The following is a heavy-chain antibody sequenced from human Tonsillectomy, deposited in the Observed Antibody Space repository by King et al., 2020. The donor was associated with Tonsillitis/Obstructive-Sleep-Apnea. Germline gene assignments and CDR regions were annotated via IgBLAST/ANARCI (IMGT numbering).Heavy chain of an antibody. D-gene: IGHD3-22*01. CDR2: ISYDGSNQ. J-gene: IGHJ6*03. CDR3: ARGPLYDSNGYYYKDYYYYYMDV. CDR1: GFTFSSYA. V-gene: IGHV3-30*04. Sequence: VQLVESGGGVVQPGRSLRLSCAASGFTFSSYAMHWVRQAPGKGLEWVAVISYDGSNQYYADSVKGRFTISRDNSKNTLYLQMNSLRAEDTAVYYCARGPLYDSNGYYYKDYYYYYMDVWGKGTTVTVSS.